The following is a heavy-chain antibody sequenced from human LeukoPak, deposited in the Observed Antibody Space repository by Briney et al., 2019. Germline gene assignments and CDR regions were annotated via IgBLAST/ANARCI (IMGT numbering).Heavy chain of an antibody. CDR2: ISAGSST. J-gene: IGHJ4*02. D-gene: IGHD2-2*01. CDR1: GFTFSSYA. V-gene: IGHV3-23*01. CDR3: AKGGSTSPNGINDY. Sequence: QPGGSLRLSCAASGFTFSSYAMSWVRQAPGKGLEWVSAISAGSSTYYADSVKGRFTISRDNSKNTLYLQMNSLRAEDTAVYYCAKGGSTSPNGINDYWGQGTLVTVSS.